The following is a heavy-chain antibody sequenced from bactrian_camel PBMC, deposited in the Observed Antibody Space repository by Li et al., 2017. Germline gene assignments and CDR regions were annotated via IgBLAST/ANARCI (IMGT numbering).Heavy chain of an antibody. Sequence: VQLVESGEGSVQPGGSLRLSCAVSDFPKDNYVMGWFRQRVGKAREGVAAINHGGGTRYGESVKGRFTISRDNAKITLYLQTNSLKPEDTGMYYCAAARRLISCTSRTMSKPEFGYWGQGTQVTVS. CDR3: AAARRLISCTSRTMSKPEFGY. CDR2: INHGGGT. J-gene: IGHJ6*01. D-gene: IGHD1*01. CDR1: DFPKDNYV. V-gene: IGHV3S42*01.